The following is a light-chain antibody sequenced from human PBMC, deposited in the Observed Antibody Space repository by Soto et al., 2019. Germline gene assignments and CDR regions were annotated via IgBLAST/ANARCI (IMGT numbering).Light chain of an antibody. Sequence: ETVMTQSPATLSVSPGERATLSCRASQSVNSNLAWYQQKLGQAPRVLIFGASTRAAGIPARFSGSGSGTDFTLTISRLEPEDFAVYYCQQRRSWQVTFGQGTRLEIK. V-gene: IGKV3-15*01. J-gene: IGKJ5*01. CDR1: QSVNSN. CDR2: GAS. CDR3: QQRRSWQVT.